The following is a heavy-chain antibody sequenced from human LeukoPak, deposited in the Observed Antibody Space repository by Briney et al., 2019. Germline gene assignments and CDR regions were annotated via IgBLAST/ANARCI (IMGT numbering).Heavy chain of an antibody. Sequence: GGSLRLSCAASGFNVSSYDMNRVRQPPGKGLEWVSYIGGSSSAIYYADSVKGRFTISRDNAKNSLYLQMNRLRDEDTAVYYCARRFDSWGQGTLVTVSS. CDR2: IGGSSSAI. V-gene: IGHV3-48*02. CDR1: GFNVSSYD. J-gene: IGHJ4*02. CDR3: ARRFDS.